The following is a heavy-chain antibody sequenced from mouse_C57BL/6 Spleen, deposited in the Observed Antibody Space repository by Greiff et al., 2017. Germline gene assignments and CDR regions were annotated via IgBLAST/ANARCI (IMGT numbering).Heavy chain of an antibody. J-gene: IGHJ3*01. Sequence: VQLQQSGAELVRPGASVKLSCTASGFNIKDDYMHWVKQRPEQGLEWIGWIDPENGDTEYASKFQGKATITADTSSNTAYLQLSSLTSEDTAVYYCTTRYYYGSSYGAYWGQGTLVTVSA. V-gene: IGHV14-4*01. CDR1: GFNIKDDY. D-gene: IGHD1-1*01. CDR2: IDPENGDT. CDR3: TTRYYYGSSYGAY.